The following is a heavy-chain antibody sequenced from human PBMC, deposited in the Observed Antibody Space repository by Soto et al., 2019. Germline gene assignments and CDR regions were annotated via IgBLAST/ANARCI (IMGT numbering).Heavy chain of an antibody. CDR3: ARDESAEQHPYYGMDV. Sequence: QVQLVQSGAEVKKPGSSVKVSCKASGGTFSSYAISWVRQAPGQGLEWMGGIIPIFGTANYAQKFQGRVTITADQPTSAASMQLSSLRSEDTAVYYCARDESAEQHPYYGMDVCDRGTVVTVS. CDR2: IIPIFGTA. CDR1: GGTFSSYA. V-gene: IGHV1-69*01. J-gene: IGHJ6*02. D-gene: IGHD1-26*01.